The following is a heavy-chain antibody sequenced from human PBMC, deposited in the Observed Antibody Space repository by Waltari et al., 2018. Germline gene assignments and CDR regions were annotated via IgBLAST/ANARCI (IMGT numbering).Heavy chain of an antibody. J-gene: IGHJ5*02. CDR3: TRDLYGSGGDWFDP. V-gene: IGHV3-21*03. Sequence: EVRLAESGGGLVKPGGSLRLSCTASGFAFSASDLNWVRQAPGTGLEWVSSIGGTHSNIFYADSVKGRFTVSRDNAKNSLYLQMDNLRAEDSGLYFCTRDLYGSGGDWFDPWGQGTLVTVSS. CDR2: IGGTHSNI. D-gene: IGHD3-10*01. CDR1: GFAFSASD.